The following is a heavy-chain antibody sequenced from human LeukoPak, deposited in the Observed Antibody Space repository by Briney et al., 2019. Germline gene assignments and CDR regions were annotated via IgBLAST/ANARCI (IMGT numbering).Heavy chain of an antibody. CDR3: AKDPDGYNGPEYFQH. V-gene: IGHV3-74*03. J-gene: IGHJ1*01. CDR2: INTDGSIT. CDR1: GFTFSTYL. Sequence: PGGSLRLSCAASGFTFSTYLMHWVRQAPGEGLVWVSRINTDGSITTYADSVKSRFTISRDNAKNTLYLQMNSLRDEDTAVYYCAKDPDGYNGPEYFQHWGQGTLVTVSS. D-gene: IGHD5-24*01.